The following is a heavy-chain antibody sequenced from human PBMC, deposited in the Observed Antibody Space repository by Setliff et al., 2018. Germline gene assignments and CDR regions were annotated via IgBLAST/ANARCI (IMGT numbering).Heavy chain of an antibody. Sequence: LRLSCAASGFTFSNYGMHWVRQAPGKGLEWVALIWNDGSSKFYGDSVKGRFTISRDNSKNTLYLQMDSLRAEDTAVYYCARNWVTAQHYYYGMDVWGQGTTVTVSS. D-gene: IGHD2-21*02. CDR3: ARNWVTAQHYYYGMDV. J-gene: IGHJ6*02. CDR1: GFTFSNYG. CDR2: IWNDGSSK. V-gene: IGHV3-33*08.